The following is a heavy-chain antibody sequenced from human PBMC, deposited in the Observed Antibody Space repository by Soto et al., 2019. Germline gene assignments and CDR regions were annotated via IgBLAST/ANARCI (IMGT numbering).Heavy chain of an antibody. CDR2: IHPSGSYP. V-gene: IGHV5-10-1*01. CDR1: VYSFTSHW. D-gene: IGHD3-16*01. Sequence: GEPLKISCKGSVYSFTSHWINWVRQMPGKGLEWMGRIHPSGSYPNYSPSFQGHVTISADKSISTAYLQWSSLKASDTAMYYCARLISAPAWGQGTLVTVSS. CDR3: ARLISAPA. J-gene: IGHJ5*02.